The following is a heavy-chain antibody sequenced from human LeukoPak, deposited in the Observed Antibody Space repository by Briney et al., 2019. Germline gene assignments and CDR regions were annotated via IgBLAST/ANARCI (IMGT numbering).Heavy chain of an antibody. CDR3: VTDPRGGNGYFDY. D-gene: IGHD3-10*01. CDR1: GYTLTELS. J-gene: IGHJ4*02. V-gene: IGHV1-24*01. Sequence: ASVKVSCKVSGYTLTELSMHWVRQAPGKGLEWMGGFDPEDGETIYAQKFQGRVTMTEDTSTDTAYMELSSLRSEDTAVYCCVTDPRGGNGYFDYWGQGTLVTVSS. CDR2: FDPEDGET.